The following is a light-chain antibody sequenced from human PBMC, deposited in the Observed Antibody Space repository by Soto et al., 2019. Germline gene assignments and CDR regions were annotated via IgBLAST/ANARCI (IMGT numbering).Light chain of an antibody. CDR3: QQYNNWWT. V-gene: IGKV3-15*01. J-gene: IGKJ1*01. CDR2: GAS. CDR1: QSISSS. Sequence: EIVLTQSPGRLSLSPVERASLSCGSSQSISSSFLAWYQQKPGQAPRLLIYGASTRATGIPARFTGSGSGTEFTLTISRLQFDDSAVYYCQQYNNWWTFGQGTKV.